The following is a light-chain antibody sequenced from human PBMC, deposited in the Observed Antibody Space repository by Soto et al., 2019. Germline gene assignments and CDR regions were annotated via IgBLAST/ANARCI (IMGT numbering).Light chain of an antibody. J-gene: IGLJ1*01. CDR1: SSDIGNDNF. CDR3: SSYRTINTLVWV. V-gene: IGLV2-14*01. Sequence: QSVLTQPASLSGSPGQSITISCTGTSSDIGNDNFVSWYQHHPGKAPKLIIYEVSYRPSGVSHRFSGSTSGHTASLTISGLQSEDEADYSCSSYRTINTLVWVLGNGTKLPVL. CDR2: EVS.